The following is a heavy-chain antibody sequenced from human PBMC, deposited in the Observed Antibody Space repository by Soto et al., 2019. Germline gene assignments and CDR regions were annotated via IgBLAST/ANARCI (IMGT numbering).Heavy chain of an antibody. D-gene: IGHD3-22*01. CDR3: ARDLGYYYDSSGYYYPY. Sequence: QVQLVESGGGVVQPGRSLRLSCAASGFTFSSYGMHWVRQAPGKGLEWVAVIWYDGSNKYYADSVKGRFTISRDNSKNTLYLQMNSLRDEDTAVYYCARDLGYYYDSSGYYYPYWGQGTLVTVSS. J-gene: IGHJ4*02. V-gene: IGHV3-33*01. CDR2: IWYDGSNK. CDR1: GFTFSSYG.